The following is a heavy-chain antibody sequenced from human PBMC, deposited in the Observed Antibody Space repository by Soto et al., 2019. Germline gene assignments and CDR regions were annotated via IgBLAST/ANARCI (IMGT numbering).Heavy chain of an antibody. CDR2: INHSGIT. D-gene: IGHD6-19*01. CDR1: GGSFSGYY. CDR3: AIGPRMWLAGGGY. V-gene: IGHV4-34*01. J-gene: IGHJ4*02. Sequence: SETLSLTCAVYGGSFSGYYWSWIRQPPGTGLEWLGEINHSGITDYNPSLKSRITISIDTSKKQFSLKLNSVTAADTAVYYCAIGPRMWLAGGGYWGQGTQVTVSS.